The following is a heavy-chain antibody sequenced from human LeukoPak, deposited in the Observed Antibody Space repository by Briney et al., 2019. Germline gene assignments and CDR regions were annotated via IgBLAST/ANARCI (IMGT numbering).Heavy chain of an antibody. V-gene: IGHV1-2*02. CDR1: GDTFTGYY. CDR2: INPNSGGT. D-gene: IGHD6-6*01. J-gene: IGHJ5*02. CDR3: ARERRGQLSKWSGP. Sequence: ASVKVSCKASGDTFTGYYMHWVRQAPGQGLEWMGWINPNSGGTNYAQKLQGRVTMTRDTSTSTAHMELSRLRSDDTAVYYCARERRGQLSKWSGPWGQGTLVTVSS.